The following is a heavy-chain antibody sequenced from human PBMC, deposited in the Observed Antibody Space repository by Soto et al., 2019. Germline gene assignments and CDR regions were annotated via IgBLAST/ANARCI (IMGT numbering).Heavy chain of an antibody. CDR1: GFTFSSYA. CDR2: ISGSGGST. Sequence: PGGSLRLSWAASGFTFSSYAMSWVRQAPGKGLEWVSAISGSGGSTYYADSVKGRFTISRDNSKNTLYLQMNSLRAEDTAVYYCAKGPREYDYIWGSYRRFDYWGQGTLVTVSS. D-gene: IGHD3-16*02. CDR3: AKGPREYDYIWGSYRRFDY. J-gene: IGHJ4*02. V-gene: IGHV3-23*01.